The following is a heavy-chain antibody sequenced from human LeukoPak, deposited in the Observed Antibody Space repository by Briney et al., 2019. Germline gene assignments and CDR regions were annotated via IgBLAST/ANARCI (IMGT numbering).Heavy chain of an antibody. Sequence: GGSLRLSCAASGFTFSSYWMSWVRQAPGKGLEWVANIKQDGSEKYYVDSVKGRFTISRDNSKNTLYLQMNSLRAEDTAVYYCAKGIFPTYSSGLSLGWFDPWGQGTLVTVSS. CDR3: AKGIFPTYSSGLSLGWFDP. CDR2: IKQDGSEK. V-gene: IGHV3-7*03. CDR1: GFTFSSYW. D-gene: IGHD6-19*01. J-gene: IGHJ5*02.